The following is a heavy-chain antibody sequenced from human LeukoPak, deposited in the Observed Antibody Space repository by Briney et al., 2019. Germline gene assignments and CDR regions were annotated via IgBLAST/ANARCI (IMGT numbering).Heavy chain of an antibody. CDR1: GGTFSSYA. J-gene: IGHJ4*02. CDR2: IIPIFGTA. Sequence: SVKVSCKASGGTFSSYAISWVRQAPGQGLEWMGGIIPIFGTANYAQKFQGRVTITTDESTSTAYMELSSLRSEDTAVYYCARDDQPENYYDSSQWDYWGQGTLVTVST. V-gene: IGHV1-69*05. CDR3: ARDDQPENYYDSSQWDY. D-gene: IGHD3-22*01.